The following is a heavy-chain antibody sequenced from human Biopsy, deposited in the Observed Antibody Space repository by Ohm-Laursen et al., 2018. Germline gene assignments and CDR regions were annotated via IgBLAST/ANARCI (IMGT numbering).Heavy chain of an antibody. CDR3: ARGSNDFGGLYFPR. CDR2: INYRGNT. CDR1: GASIEDYY. J-gene: IGHJ4*02. Sequence: SETLSLTCPVSGASIEDYYWTWIRQAPGKALEWIASINYRGNTNYNPSLKSRVTMSAHTSTNQFSLKLTSVTAADTAVYYCARGSNDFGGLYFPRWGQGTLLTVSS. D-gene: IGHD4-23*01. V-gene: IGHV4-59*01.